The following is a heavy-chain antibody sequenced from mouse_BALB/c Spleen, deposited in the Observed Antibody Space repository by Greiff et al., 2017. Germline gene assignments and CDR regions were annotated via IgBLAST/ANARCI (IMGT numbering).Heavy chain of an antibody. Sequence: EVKLLESGGGLVKPGGSLKLSCAASGFTFSSYTMSWVRQTPEKRLEWVATISSGGGNTYYPDSVKGRFTISRDNAKNNLYLQMSSLRSEDTALYYCARYSGNFLYWYFDVWGAGTTVTVSS. J-gene: IGHJ1*01. CDR1: GFTFSSYT. D-gene: IGHD2-1*01. CDR3: ARYSGNFLYWYFDV. CDR2: ISSGGGNT. V-gene: IGHV5-9*03.